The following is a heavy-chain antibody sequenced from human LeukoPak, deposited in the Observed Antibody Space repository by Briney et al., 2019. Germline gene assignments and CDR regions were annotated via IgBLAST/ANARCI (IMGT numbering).Heavy chain of an antibody. Sequence: ASVKVSCKASGYTFTSYAMHWVRQAPGQRLEWMGWINAGNGNTKYSQKFQGRVTITRDTSASTAYMELSSQRSEDTAVYYCARDQYYYDSSGPFDYWGQGTLVTVSS. CDR3: ARDQYYYDSSGPFDY. V-gene: IGHV1-3*01. D-gene: IGHD3-22*01. CDR2: INAGNGNT. CDR1: GYTFTSYA. J-gene: IGHJ4*02.